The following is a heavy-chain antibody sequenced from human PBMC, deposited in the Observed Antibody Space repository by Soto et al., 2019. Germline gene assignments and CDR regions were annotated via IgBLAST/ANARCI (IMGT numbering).Heavy chain of an antibody. V-gene: IGHV3-30*18. J-gene: IGHJ6*02. D-gene: IGHD7-27*01. CDR2: ISYDGSNK. CDR1: GFTFSSYG. Sequence: GSLRLSCAASGFTFSSYGMHWVRQAPGKGLEWVAVISYDGSNKYYADSVKGRFTISRDNSKNTLYLQMNSLRAEDTAVYYCAKVIGLAWGIDYYGMDVWSQGTTVTVSS. CDR3: AKVIGLAWGIDYYGMDV.